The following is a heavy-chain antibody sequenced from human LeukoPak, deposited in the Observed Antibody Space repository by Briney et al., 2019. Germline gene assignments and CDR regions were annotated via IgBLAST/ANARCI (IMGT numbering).Heavy chain of an antibody. D-gene: IGHD3-3*01. CDR1: GFTFSSYS. Sequence: PGGSLRLSCAASGFTFSSYSMNWVRQAPGKGLEWVSSISSSSSYIYYADSVKGRFTISRDNAKNSLYLQMNSLRAEDTAVYYCARALNYNFWSGARIDAFDIWGQGTMVTVSS. CDR3: ARALNYNFWSGARIDAFDI. CDR2: ISSSSSYI. J-gene: IGHJ3*02. V-gene: IGHV3-21*01.